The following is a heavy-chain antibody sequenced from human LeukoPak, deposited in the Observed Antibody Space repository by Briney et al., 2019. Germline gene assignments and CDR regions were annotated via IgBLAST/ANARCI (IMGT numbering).Heavy chain of an antibody. Sequence: GGSLRLSCVASGFAFSSYWMTWVRQAPGKGLEWVANIKQDGGEEYYVDSVKGRFTISRDNAKNSLYLQMSSLRAEDTAVYYCATLNGPLFEYWGQGTLVTVSS. V-gene: IGHV3-7*01. CDR1: GFAFSSYW. D-gene: IGHD2-8*01. CDR3: ATLNGPLFEY. CDR2: IKQDGGEE. J-gene: IGHJ4*02.